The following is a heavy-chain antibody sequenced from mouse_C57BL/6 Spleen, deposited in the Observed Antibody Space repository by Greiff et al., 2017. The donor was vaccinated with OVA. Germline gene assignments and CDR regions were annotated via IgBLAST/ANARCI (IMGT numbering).Heavy chain of an antibody. V-gene: IGHV1-26*01. J-gene: IGHJ4*01. CDR2: INPNNGGT. D-gene: IGHD2-1*01. CDR3: ARGKDLLPYAMDY. Sequence: VQLQQSGPELVKPGASVKISCKASGYTFTDYYMNWVKQSHGKSLEWIGDINPNNGGTSYNQKFKGKATLTVDKSSSTAYMELRSLTSEDSAVYYCARGKDLLPYAMDYWGQGTSVTVSS. CDR1: GYTFTDYY.